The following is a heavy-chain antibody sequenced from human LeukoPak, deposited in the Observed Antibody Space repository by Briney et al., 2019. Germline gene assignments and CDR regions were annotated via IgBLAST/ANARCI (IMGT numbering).Heavy chain of an antibody. D-gene: IGHD5-12*01. CDR3: ARDFRGPRGPTDDAFDI. CDR2: ISSSGSTI. CDR1: GFTFSDYY. J-gene: IGHJ3*02. V-gene: IGHV3-11*01. Sequence: PGGSLRLSCAASGFTFSDYYMSWIRQAPGKGLEWVSYISSSGSTIYYADSVRGRFTISRDNAKNSLYLQMNSLRAEDTAVYYCARDFRGPRGPTDDAFDIWGQGTMVTVSS.